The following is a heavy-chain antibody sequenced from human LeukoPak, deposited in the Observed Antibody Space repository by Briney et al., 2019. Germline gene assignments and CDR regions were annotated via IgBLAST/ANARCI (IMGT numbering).Heavy chain of an antibody. CDR3: ARDSSGWYGIQFDY. D-gene: IGHD6-19*01. J-gene: IGHJ4*02. Sequence: PGGSLRLSCAASGFTFSSYWMSWVRQAPGKGLEWVANIKQDGSEKYYVDSVKGRFTISRDNAKNSLYLQMNSLRAEDTAVYYCARDSSGWYGIQFDYWGQGTLVTVSS. CDR1: GFTFSSYW. CDR2: IKQDGSEK. V-gene: IGHV3-7*01.